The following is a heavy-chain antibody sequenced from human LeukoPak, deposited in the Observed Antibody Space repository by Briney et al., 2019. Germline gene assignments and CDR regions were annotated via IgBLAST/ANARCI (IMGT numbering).Heavy chain of an antibody. CDR1: GYTFTSYG. V-gene: IGHV1-18*01. D-gene: IGHD3-16*02. J-gene: IGHJ4*02. CDR3: ARVDYDYVWGSYRPFDY. CDR2: ISAYNGNT. Sequence: ASVKVSCKASGYTFTSYGISWVRQAPGQGLEWMGWISAYNGNTNYAQKLQGRVTMTTDTSTSTAYMELRSLRSDDTAVYYCARVDYDYVWGSYRPFDYWGQGTLVTVSS.